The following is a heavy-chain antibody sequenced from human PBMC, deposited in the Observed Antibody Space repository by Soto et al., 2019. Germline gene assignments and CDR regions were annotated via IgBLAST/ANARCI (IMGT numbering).Heavy chain of an antibody. CDR2: ISYDGSNK. Sequence: QVQLVESGGGVVQPGRSLRLSCAASGFTFSSYGMHWVRQAPGKGLEWVAVISYDGSNKYYADSVKGRFTISRDNSKNTLYLQMNSLRAEDTAVYYCAKCPAYGWSRPYYYGMDVWGQGTTVTVSS. CDR1: GFTFSSYG. CDR3: AKCPAYGWSRPYYYGMDV. J-gene: IGHJ6*02. V-gene: IGHV3-30*18. D-gene: IGHD2-8*02.